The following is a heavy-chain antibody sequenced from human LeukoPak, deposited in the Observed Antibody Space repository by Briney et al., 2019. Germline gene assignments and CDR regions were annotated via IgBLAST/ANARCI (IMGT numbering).Heavy chain of an antibody. CDR1: GGSISSSNW. CDR2: IHDSGNT. Sequence: SETLSLTCAVSGGSISSSNWWSWVRPSPGKGPEWIGEIHDSGNTNHNPSLRSRVTFAADTSKNQFSLKLSSVTPADTAIYYCARGPLSRGNALDTWGQGTMVTVSS. CDR3: ARGPLSRGNALDT. J-gene: IGHJ3*02. V-gene: IGHV4-4*02.